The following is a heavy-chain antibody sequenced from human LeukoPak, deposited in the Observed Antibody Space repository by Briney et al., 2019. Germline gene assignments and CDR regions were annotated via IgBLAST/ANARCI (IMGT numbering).Heavy chain of an antibody. CDR3: ARRGDREWFDP. CDR1: GYSFTNYL. D-gene: IGHD3-10*01. J-gene: IGHJ5*02. CDR2: IYPGDFDT. Sequence: GESLKISCKGSGYSFTNYLIGWVRQMPGKGLDWMGVIYPGDFDTRYSPSFQGQVTISADKSISTAYLQWSSLKASDTAIYYCARRGDREWFDPWGQGTLVTVSS. V-gene: IGHV5-51*01.